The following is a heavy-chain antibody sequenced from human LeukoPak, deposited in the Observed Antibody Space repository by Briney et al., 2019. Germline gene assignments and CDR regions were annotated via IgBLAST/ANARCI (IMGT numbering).Heavy chain of an antibody. CDR1: GFPFSSYW. J-gene: IGHJ4*02. Sequence: GGSLRLSCVASGFPFSSYWTTWVRQAPGKGLEWVANIKQDGSKKSYVDSVKGRFTISRDNAKNSLYLQMNSLRVEDTAVYYCAKEGRSLQTYWGQGTLVTVSS. CDR2: IKQDGSKK. D-gene: IGHD5-24*01. CDR3: AKEGRSLQTY. V-gene: IGHV3-7*03.